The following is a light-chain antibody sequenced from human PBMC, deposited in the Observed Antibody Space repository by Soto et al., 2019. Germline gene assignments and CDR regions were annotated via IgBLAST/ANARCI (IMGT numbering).Light chain of an antibody. CDR3: QQFYNWPRK. Sequence: EIVMTQSPGTLSVSPGERATLSCRASQSVSSNLAWYQQKPGQAPRLLIYGASTRATGIPARFSGSPSETEFTITISSLHSEHVEVSHCQQFYNWPRKFAQGPKV. V-gene: IGKV3-15*01. CDR2: GAS. J-gene: IGKJ1*01. CDR1: QSVSSN.